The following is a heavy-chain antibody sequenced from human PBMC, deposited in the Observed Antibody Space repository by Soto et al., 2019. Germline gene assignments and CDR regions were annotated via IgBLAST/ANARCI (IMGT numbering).Heavy chain of an antibody. V-gene: IGHV3-30*18. D-gene: IGHD5-18*01. CDR2: ISYDGSQK. Sequence: QVQLVESGGGVVQPGRSLRLSCAASGFTFSSFGIHWVRQAPGKGLEWVALISYDGSQKYYADSVKGRFTISRDNSDNTRYLQMNSLRAEDTAVYYCAKDAGGYRYGWGWIDDWGQGTLVTVSS. J-gene: IGHJ4*02. CDR1: GFTFSSFG. CDR3: AKDAGGYRYGWGWIDD.